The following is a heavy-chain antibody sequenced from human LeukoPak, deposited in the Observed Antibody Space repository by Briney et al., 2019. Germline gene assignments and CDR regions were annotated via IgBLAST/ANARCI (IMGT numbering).Heavy chain of an antibody. J-gene: IGHJ4*02. D-gene: IGHD3-10*01. Sequence: SETLSLTCTVSGGSISSYYWSWIWQPPGKGLEWIGYIYYSGSTKYNPSLKSRVTISVDTSRNQFSPKLSSVTAADTAVYYCARFGDMFDYWGQGTLVIVSS. CDR2: IYYSGST. CDR1: GGSISSYY. CDR3: ARFGDMFDY. V-gene: IGHV4-59*01.